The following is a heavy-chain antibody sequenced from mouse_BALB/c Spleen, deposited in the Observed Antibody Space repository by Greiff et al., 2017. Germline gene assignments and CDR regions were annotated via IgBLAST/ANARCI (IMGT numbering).Heavy chain of an antibody. CDR1: GYTFTSYW. CDR2: IYPGSGST. Sequence: LQQPGSELVRPGASVKLSCKASGYTFTSYWMHWVKQRPGQGLEWIGNIYPGSGSTNYDEKFKSKATLTVDTSSSTAYMQLSSLTSEDSAVYYCTREKYGNYAMDYWGQGTSVTVSS. D-gene: IGHD2-10*02. CDR3: TREKYGNYAMDY. J-gene: IGHJ4*01. V-gene: IGHV1S22*01.